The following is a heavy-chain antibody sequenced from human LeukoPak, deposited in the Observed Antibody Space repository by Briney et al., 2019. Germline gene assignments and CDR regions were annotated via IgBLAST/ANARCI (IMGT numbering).Heavy chain of an antibody. CDR1: GGSISSNSYY. CDR3: AREGSSYFAY. Sequence: SETLSLTCTVSGGSISSNSYYWGWIRQPPGKGLEWIGTMYYRGNTYSNASLKSRVTISVDTSKNHFSLRLSSVTAADTAVYYCAREGSSYFAYWGQGALVTVSS. J-gene: IGHJ4*02. CDR2: MYYRGNT. D-gene: IGHD2-2*01. V-gene: IGHV4-39*07.